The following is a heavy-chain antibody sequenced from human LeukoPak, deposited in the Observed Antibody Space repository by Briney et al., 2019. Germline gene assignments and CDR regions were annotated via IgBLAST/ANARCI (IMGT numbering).Heavy chain of an antibody. CDR1: GFTFSSYN. J-gene: IGHJ4*02. D-gene: IGHD4-17*01. CDR3: ARDSYGDYANDY. CDR2: IGSSSSYI. V-gene: IGHV3-21*01. Sequence: KPGGSVRLSCAASGFTFSSYNMNWVRQAPGKGLEWVSSIGSSSSYIYYADSVKGRFTISRDNAKNSLYLQMNSLRAEDTAVYYCARDSYGDYANDYWGQGTLATVSS.